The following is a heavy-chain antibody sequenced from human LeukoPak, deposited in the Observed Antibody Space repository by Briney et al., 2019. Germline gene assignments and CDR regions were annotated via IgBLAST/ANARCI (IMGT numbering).Heavy chain of an antibody. D-gene: IGHD1-26*01. Sequence: GGSLTLSSAASGFTFDGYGMGWVRQAPGKGLEWVSGINWNGGSTGYADSVKGRFTISRDNAKNSLYLQMNSLRAEDTALYYCARDRDGGATHFDYWGQGTLVTVSS. CDR3: ARDRDGGATHFDY. CDR1: GFTFDGYG. V-gene: IGHV3-20*04. CDR2: INWNGGST. J-gene: IGHJ4*02.